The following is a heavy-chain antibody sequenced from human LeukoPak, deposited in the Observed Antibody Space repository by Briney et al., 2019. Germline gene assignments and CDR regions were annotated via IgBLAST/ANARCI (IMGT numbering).Heavy chain of an antibody. CDR1: GFTFSTYW. CDR3: ARDYN. V-gene: IGHV3-7*01. CDR2: IKPDGGET. Sequence: GGSLRLSCAASGFTFSTYWMNWVRQAPGKGLEWVANIKPDGGETFYVDSMKGRFTTSRDNAKSSLYLQMNSLRAEDTAVYYCARDYNLGQGTLVTVSS. J-gene: IGHJ4*02.